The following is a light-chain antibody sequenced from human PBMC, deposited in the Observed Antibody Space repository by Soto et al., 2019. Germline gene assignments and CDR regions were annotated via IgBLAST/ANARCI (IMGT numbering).Light chain of an antibody. J-gene: IGLJ3*02. CDR2: RNN. Sequence: QSVLTQPPSASGTPGQTVTISCSGSRSNVETNYVYRYQQLPGTAPKLLIYRNNQRPSWVPDRFSASESGPSASLAISGLRSEDEADYYCAAWDDSLSGWVFGGGPKLTVL. CDR3: AAWDDSLSGWV. CDR1: RSNVETNY. V-gene: IGLV1-47*01.